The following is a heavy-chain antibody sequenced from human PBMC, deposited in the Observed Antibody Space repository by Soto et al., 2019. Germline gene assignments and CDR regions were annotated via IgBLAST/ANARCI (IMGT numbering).Heavy chain of an antibody. Sequence: EVQLLESGGGLVQPGGSLRLSCAASGFTFNNYAMTWVRQAPGKGLEWVSAISGGGDTTSYADSVKGRFTVSRDGSKNTLYLQMSSRRAEDTALYYCAKGRGGSGSLTPRVDFWGQETRVTVSS. V-gene: IGHV3-23*01. CDR3: AKGRGGSGSLTPRVDF. J-gene: IGHJ4*02. CDR1: GFTFNNYA. CDR2: ISGGGDTT. D-gene: IGHD3-10*01.